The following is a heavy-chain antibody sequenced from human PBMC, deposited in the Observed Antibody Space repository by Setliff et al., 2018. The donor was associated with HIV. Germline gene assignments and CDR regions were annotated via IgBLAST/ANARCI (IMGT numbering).Heavy chain of an antibody. V-gene: IGHV4-59*08. CDR3: ARHDLNYNFWSGYYSGVYNWFDP. D-gene: IGHD3-3*01. CDR2: VYNSGTT. J-gene: IGHJ5*02. Sequence: SETLSLTCTVSGGSIISYYWSWIRQPPGKAPEWIGYVYNSGTTKYNPSLKSRVTISVDTSKNQFSLKLSSVTAADTAVYYCARHDLNYNFWSGYYSGVYNWFDPWGQGTLVTVSS. CDR1: GGSIISYY.